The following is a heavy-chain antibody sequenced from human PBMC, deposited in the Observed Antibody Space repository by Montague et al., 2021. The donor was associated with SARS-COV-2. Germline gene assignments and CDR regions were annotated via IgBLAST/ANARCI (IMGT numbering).Heavy chain of an antibody. CDR1: GDSVSSNSAA. J-gene: IGHJ6*02. D-gene: IGHD5-18*01. Sequence: CAISGDSVSSNSAAWNWIRQSPSRGLEWLGRTYYRSKWYNDYAVSVKSRITINPDTFKNQFSLQLNSVTPEDTAVYYCARDTRIQLWFDRDYYYGMDVWGQGTTVTVSS. CDR3: ARDTRIQLWFDRDYYYGMDV. CDR2: TYYRSKWYN. V-gene: IGHV6-1*01.